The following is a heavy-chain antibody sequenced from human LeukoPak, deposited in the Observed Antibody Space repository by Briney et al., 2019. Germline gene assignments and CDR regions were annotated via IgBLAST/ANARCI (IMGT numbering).Heavy chain of an antibody. J-gene: IGHJ4*02. CDR2: ISSSGSTI. D-gene: IGHD1-26*01. V-gene: IGHV3-11*04. CDR3: ARDRYSGSYSDY. CDR1: GFTFSDYY. Sequence: GGSLRLSCAASGFTFSDYYMSWIRQAPGKGLEWVSYISSSGSTIYYADSVKGRFTISRDNAKNTLYLQMNSLRAEDTAVYYCARDRYSGSYSDYWGQGTLVTVSS.